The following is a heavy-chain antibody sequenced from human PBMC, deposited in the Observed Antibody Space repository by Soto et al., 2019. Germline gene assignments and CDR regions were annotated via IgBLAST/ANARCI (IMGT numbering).Heavy chain of an antibody. CDR3: AKATATSGGAFEI. CDR2: ILVGGST. D-gene: IGHD1-1*01. J-gene: IGHJ3*02. V-gene: IGHV3-23*01. CDR1: GFSCSSYD. Sequence: PXGCLRLTCAVCGFSCSSYDMSWVRQAPGKGLEWVSTILVGGSTHYEDSVKGRFTISRDTSKNTVYLQMNSLTAGDTALYYCAKATATSGGAFEIYGQGTMVTVSS.